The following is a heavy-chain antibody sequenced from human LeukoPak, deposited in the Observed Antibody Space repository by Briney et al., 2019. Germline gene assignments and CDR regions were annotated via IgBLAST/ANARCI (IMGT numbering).Heavy chain of an antibody. J-gene: IGHJ4*02. CDR1: RGSISRYY. CDR2: IYYSGNT. V-gene: IGHV4-59*01. CDR3: ARSHMLSSGWWEYYFDY. D-gene: IGHD6-19*01. Sequence: SETLSLTCTVSRGSISRYYWGWIRQPPGKGLGWVGYIYYSGNTKYNPSLKSRVTISVDTSKRQFSLKLSSVTAADTGVYYCARSHMLSSGWWEYYFDYWGQGTLVTVSS.